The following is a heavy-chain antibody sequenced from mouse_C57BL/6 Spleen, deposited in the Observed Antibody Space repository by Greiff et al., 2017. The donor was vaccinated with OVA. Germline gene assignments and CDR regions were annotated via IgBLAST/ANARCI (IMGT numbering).Heavy chain of an antibody. D-gene: IGHD2-1*01. CDR2: INPSTGGT. CDR1: GYSFTGYY. Sequence: EVQLQQSGPELVKPGASVKISCKASGYSFTGYYMNWVKQSPEKSLEWIGEINPSTGGTTYNQKFKAKATLTVANSSSTAYMQRKSLTSEDSAVYYCARRRIYYGNYDAMYYWGQGTSVTVSS. J-gene: IGHJ4*01. CDR3: ARRRIYYGNYDAMYY. V-gene: IGHV1-42*01.